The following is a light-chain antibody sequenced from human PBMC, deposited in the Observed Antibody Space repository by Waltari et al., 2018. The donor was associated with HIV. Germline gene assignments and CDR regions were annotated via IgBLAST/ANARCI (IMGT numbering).Light chain of an antibody. CDR3: QVWDTTTEQWV. Sequence: SYVLTQPPSVSVDPGETARITCGGTNIGSKSVQWYQQKPGQAPVLVIYDDNDRPSGSAARVSGSSSGNTATLTISRVEAGDETDYYGQVWDTTTEQWVFGGGTELAVL. V-gene: IGLV3-21*04. CDR2: DDN. CDR1: NIGSKS. J-gene: IGLJ3*02.